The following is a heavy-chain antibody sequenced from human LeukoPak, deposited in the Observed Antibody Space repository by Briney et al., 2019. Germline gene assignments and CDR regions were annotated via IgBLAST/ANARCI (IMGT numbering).Heavy chain of an antibody. D-gene: IGHD2-2*01. V-gene: IGHV4-31*03. CDR3: ASYPKGSKQVQVGHFDY. J-gene: IGHJ4*02. Sequence: RASETLSLTCTVSGGSISSGGYYWSWIRQHPGKGLEWIGYIYYSGSTYYNPSLKSRVTISVDTSKNQFSLKLSSVTAADTAVYYCASYPKGSKQVQVGHFDYWGQGTLVTVSS. CDR2: IYYSGST. CDR1: GGSISSGGYY.